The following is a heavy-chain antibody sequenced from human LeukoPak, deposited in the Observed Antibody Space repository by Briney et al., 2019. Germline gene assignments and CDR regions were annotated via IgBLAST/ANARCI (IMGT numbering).Heavy chain of an antibody. CDR2: ISGSGGST. Sequence: GSLRLSFPASGFTFSSYAMSWVRQAPGQGLEWVAAISGSGGSTYYADSVKGRFTISRDNSKNTLYLQMNGLRAEDTAVYYCAKGLAVAGLPFDYWGQGTLVTVSS. CDR1: GFTFSSYA. V-gene: IGHV3-23*01. CDR3: AKGLAVAGLPFDY. D-gene: IGHD6-19*01. J-gene: IGHJ4*02.